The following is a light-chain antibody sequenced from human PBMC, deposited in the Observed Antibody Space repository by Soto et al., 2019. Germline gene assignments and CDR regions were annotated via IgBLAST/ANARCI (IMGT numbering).Light chain of an antibody. CDR1: QGISSY. CDR3: QQYYSYPRT. Sequence: AIGMTQSPSSLSASTGDRVNITWRASQGISSYLSCYQQKPGKAPKLMIYAASTLQSGVPSRFSGSGSGTDFTLTISCLQSEDFATYYCQQYYSYPRTFGQGTKVDIK. J-gene: IGKJ1*01. CDR2: AAS. V-gene: IGKV1-8*01.